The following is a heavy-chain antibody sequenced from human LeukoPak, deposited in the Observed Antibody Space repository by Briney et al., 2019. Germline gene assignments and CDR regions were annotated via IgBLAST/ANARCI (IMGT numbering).Heavy chain of an antibody. V-gene: IGHV3-21*01. Sequence: PGGSLRHSCAASGFTFSSYSLNWVRQAPGKGLEWVSSISSSSSYIYYADSVKGRFTTSRDNAKNSLYLQMNSLRAEDTAVYYCARHYDSNSYGPGYWGQGTLVTVSS. CDR1: GFTFSSYS. CDR2: ISSSSSYI. CDR3: ARHYDSNSYGPGY. J-gene: IGHJ4*02. D-gene: IGHD3-22*01.